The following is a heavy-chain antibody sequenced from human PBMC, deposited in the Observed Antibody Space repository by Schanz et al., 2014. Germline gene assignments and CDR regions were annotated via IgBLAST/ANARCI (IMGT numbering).Heavy chain of an antibody. CDR2: MNQDGSVK. Sequence: EVHLVESGGGLVKPGGSLRLSCAASRFTFSDYWMSWVRQAPGKGLEWVANMNQDGSVKNYVDSVKGRFTISRDNAKNSLYLQMNSLRAEDTAVYYCAGAVATIRADSFDIWGQGTMVAVSS. CDR1: RFTFSDYW. D-gene: IGHD5-12*01. J-gene: IGHJ3*02. V-gene: IGHV3-7*01. CDR3: AGAVATIRADSFDI.